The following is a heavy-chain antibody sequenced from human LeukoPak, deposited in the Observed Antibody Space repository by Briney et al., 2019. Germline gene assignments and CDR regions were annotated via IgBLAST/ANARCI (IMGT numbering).Heavy chain of an antibody. CDR1: GFTFTSYY. CDR2: INPSGGST. V-gene: IGHV1-46*01. D-gene: IGHD1-1*01. J-gene: IGHJ6*02. CDR3: ARGNWKFHPPRDV. Sequence: GGSLRLSCSASGFTFTSYYMHWVRQAPGQGLEWMGIINPSGGSTSYAQKFQGRVTMTRDTSTSTVYMELSSLRSEDTAVYYCARGNWKFHPPRDVWGQGTTVTVSS.